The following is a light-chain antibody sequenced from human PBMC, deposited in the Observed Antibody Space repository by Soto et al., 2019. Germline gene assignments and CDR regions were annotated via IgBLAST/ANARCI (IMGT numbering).Light chain of an antibody. V-gene: IGKV4-1*01. CDR3: HQYYSTPPT. CDR2: WAS. Sequence: DIVMTQSPEFLAVSLGERATINCRSSQSVLFSSNNKKYLAWYQQKPGQPLKPLIYWASTRQSGVPDRFSGSGSRTDFTLTISSLQAEDVAVYYCHQYYSTPPTFGQGTKVEI. J-gene: IGKJ1*01. CDR1: QSVLFSSNNKKY.